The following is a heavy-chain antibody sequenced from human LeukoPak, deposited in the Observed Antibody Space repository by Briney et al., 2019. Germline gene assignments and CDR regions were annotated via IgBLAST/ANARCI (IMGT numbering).Heavy chain of an antibody. CDR1: GFTVSSNY. D-gene: IGHD3-3*01. V-gene: IGHV3-30-3*01. J-gene: IGHJ4*02. CDR2: ISSDGTNK. CDR3: ARCRENDFWSGSPVDY. Sequence: PGGSLRLSCAASGFTVSSNYMSWVRQAPGKGLEWLAVISSDGTNKYYADSVKGRFTISRDNSKNTLYLQMNSLRVEDTAVYYCARCRENDFWSGSPVDYWGQGTLVTVSS.